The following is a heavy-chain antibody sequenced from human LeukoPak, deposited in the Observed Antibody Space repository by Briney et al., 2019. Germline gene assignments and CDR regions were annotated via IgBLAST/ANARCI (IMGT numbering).Heavy chain of an antibody. CDR3: AKVRQFYGDFDY. CDR2: ISGSGGST. J-gene: IGHJ4*02. D-gene: IGHD4-17*01. CDR1: GFTFSSYA. Sequence: GGSLRLSCAASGFTFSSYAMSWVRQAPGKGLEWVSAISGSGGSTYYADSVKGRFTISRDNSKNTLCLQMNSLRAEDTAVYYCAKVRQFYGDFDYWGQGTLVTVSS. V-gene: IGHV3-23*01.